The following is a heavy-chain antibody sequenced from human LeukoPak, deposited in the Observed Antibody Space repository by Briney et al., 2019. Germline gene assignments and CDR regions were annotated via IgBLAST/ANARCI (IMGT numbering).Heavy chain of an antibody. V-gene: IGHV5-51*01. D-gene: IGHD4-11*01. CDR3: ARPHYSNYYFDY. J-gene: IGHJ4*02. Sequence: GESLQIPCKGSGYSFTSYWIAWVRQLPGKGLEWMGIIYPGDSDTRYSPSFQGQVTISADKSISTAYLQWSSLKASDTAMYYCARPHYSNYYFDYWGQGTLVTVSS. CDR2: IYPGDSDT. CDR1: GYSFTSYW.